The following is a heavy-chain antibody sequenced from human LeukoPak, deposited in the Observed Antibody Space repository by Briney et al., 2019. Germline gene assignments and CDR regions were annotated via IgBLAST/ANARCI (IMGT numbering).Heavy chain of an antibody. V-gene: IGHV3-64D*06. CDR1: GFTFSRYA. CDR3: VKDGSGSYYTYYFDY. CDR2: ISSNGGST. J-gene: IGHJ4*02. Sequence: PGGSLRLSCSASGFTFSRYAMHWVRQAPGKGLEYVSAISSNGGSTYYADSVKGRFTISKDNSKNTLYLQMSSLRAEDTAVYYCVKDGSGSYYTYYFDYWGQGTLVTVSS. D-gene: IGHD3-10*01.